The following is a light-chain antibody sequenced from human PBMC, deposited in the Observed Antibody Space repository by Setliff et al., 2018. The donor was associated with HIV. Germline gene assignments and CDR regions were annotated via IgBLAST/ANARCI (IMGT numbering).Light chain of an antibody. CDR1: SSNIGAGYD. V-gene: IGLV1-40*01. Sequence: LTQPPSVSGAPGQRVTISCTGSSSNIGAGYDVHWYQQLPGTAPKLLIYGNSNRPSGVPDRFSGSKSGNTASLTVSGLQAEDEADYYCSSYASSNSYVFGTGTKVTVL. CDR2: GNS. CDR3: SSYASSNSYV. J-gene: IGLJ1*01.